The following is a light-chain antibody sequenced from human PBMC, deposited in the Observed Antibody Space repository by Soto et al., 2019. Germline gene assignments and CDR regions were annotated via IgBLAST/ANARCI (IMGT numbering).Light chain of an antibody. V-gene: IGKV1-33*01. CDR1: RDISKF. CDR3: LQYDDLPGT. Sequence: DIQMTQSPSSLSASVGDRVTITCQASRDISKFLNWYQQTPGKAPKLLIYDVSNLDAGVPSRFSGSRSGTEFILTINNLQPEDTATYYCLQYDDLPGTFGGGT. J-gene: IGKJ4*01. CDR2: DVS.